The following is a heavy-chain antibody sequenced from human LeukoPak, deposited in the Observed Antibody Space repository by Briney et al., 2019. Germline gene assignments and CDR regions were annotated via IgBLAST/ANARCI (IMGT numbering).Heavy chain of an antibody. CDR3: TTSDSSGWYLLDYYMDV. CDR1: GFTFSSYG. J-gene: IGHJ6*03. V-gene: IGHV3-30*02. CDR2: IRYDGSNK. D-gene: IGHD6-19*01. Sequence: GGSLRLSCAASGFTFSSYGMHWVRQAPGKGLEWVAFIRYDGSNKYYADSVKGRFTISRDNSKNTLYLQMNSLKTEDTAVYYCTTSDSSGWYLLDYYMDVWGKGTTVTVSS.